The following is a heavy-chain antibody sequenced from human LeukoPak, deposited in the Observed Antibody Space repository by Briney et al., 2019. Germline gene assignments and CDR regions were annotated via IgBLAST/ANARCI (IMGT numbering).Heavy chain of an antibody. CDR3: ASQIPRYSSGWYHFDY. D-gene: IGHD6-19*01. CDR1: GYSFTSYW. Sequence: GESLKISCKGSGYSFTSYWIGWVRQMPGKGLEWMGIIYPGDSDTRYSPSFQGQVTISADNSINNPYLQGMSPKASDTAMYYCASQIPRYSSGWYHFDYWGQGTLVTVSS. CDR2: IYPGDSDT. J-gene: IGHJ4*02. V-gene: IGHV5-51*01.